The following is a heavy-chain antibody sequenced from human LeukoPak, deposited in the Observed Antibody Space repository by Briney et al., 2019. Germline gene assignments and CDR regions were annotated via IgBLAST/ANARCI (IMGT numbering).Heavy chain of an antibody. J-gene: IGHJ6*02. CDR2: IYYSGST. CDR1: GGSISSGDYY. V-gene: IGHV4-31*03. CDR3: AGGYSTSYYYYYGMDV. Sequence: SQTLSLTCTVSGGSISSGDYYWSWIRQHPGKGLEWIGYIYYSGSTYYNPSLKSRVTISVDTSKNQFSLKLSSVTAADTAVYYCAGGYSTSYYYYYGMDVWGQGTTVTVSS. D-gene: IGHD3-10*01.